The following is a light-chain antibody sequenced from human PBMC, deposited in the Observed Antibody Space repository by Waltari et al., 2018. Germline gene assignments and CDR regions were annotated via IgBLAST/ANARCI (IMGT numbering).Light chain of an antibody. V-gene: IGKV1-5*03. CDR1: QSNNRW. CDR3: QQYSDDWT. CDR2: RAS. J-gene: IGKJ1*01. Sequence: DIQMTQSPSTLSASVGDTVSITCRASQSNNRWLAWYQQKPGKAPNRLIYRASTLESGVPSRFSGSESGAEFTLTISSLQPDDFATYYCQQYSDDWTFGQGTKVEIK.